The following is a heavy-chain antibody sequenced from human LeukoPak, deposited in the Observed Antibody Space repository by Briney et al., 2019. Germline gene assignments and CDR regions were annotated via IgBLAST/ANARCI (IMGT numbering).Heavy chain of an antibody. Sequence: PSETLSLTCAVYGGSFSGYYWSWIRQPPGKGLEWIGEINHSGSTNYNPSLKSRVTISVDTSKDQFSLKLSTVTAADTAVYYCARSHPAAMNYWGQGTLVTVSS. CDR3: ARSHPAAMNY. CDR1: GGSFSGYY. V-gene: IGHV4-34*01. CDR2: INHSGST. J-gene: IGHJ4*02. D-gene: IGHD2-2*01.